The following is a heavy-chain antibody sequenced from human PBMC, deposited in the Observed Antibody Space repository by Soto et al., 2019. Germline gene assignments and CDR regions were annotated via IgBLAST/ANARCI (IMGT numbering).Heavy chain of an antibody. Sequence: ASVKVSCKASGYTFTNYGISWVRQAPGQGLEWMGWISAYNGNTNYAQKLQGRVTMTTDTSTSTAYMELRSLRSDDTAVYYCARDRRVVAATLPYYFDYWGQGTLVTVSS. V-gene: IGHV1-18*01. D-gene: IGHD2-15*01. CDR1: GYTFTNYG. CDR3: ARDRRVVAATLPYYFDY. J-gene: IGHJ4*02. CDR2: ISAYNGNT.